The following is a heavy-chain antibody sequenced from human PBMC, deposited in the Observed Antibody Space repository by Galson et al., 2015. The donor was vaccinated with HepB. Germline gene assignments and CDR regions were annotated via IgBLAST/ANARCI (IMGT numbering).Heavy chain of an antibody. J-gene: IGHJ4*02. Sequence: SLRLSCAASGFSFNTYGMHWFRQAPGKGLEWVEITSFDGRNKYYAGSVKGRFTISRDNAKNTLYLQMNSLRPEDTAVYYCAKDSGFKFASGELPDYWGQGTLVTVSS. CDR1: GFSFNTYG. CDR3: AKDSGFKFASGELPDY. CDR2: TSFDGRNK. V-gene: IGHV3-30*18. D-gene: IGHD3-16*01.